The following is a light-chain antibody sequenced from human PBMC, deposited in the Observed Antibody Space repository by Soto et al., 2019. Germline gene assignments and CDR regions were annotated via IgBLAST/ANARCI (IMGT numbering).Light chain of an antibody. Sequence: EVVMTQSPATLSVSPGERATLSCRAAQSIRSLLAWYQHKPGQAPRLLIYGASTRATAIPARFTGSGSGTEFTLTISSLQSEDFAVYYCQQYNTWPITFGPGTRLEI. J-gene: IGKJ5*01. CDR1: QSIRSL. CDR3: QQYNTWPIT. V-gene: IGKV3-15*01. CDR2: GAS.